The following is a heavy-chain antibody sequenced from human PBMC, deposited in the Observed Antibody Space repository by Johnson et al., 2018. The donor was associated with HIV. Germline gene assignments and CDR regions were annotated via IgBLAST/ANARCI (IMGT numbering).Heavy chain of an antibody. D-gene: IGHD5-24*01. CDR1: GFTFSSYA. CDR3: ARVLGFTIDAFDL. V-gene: IGHV3-NL1*01. Sequence: QVQLVESGGGVVQPGRSLRLSCAASGFTFSSYAMHWVRQAPGKGLESVSVVYSDSTIYSADSVQGRFTISRDNSKNTLYLQMNSLRADDTAVYYCARVLGFTIDAFDLWGRGTMVTVSS. CDR2: VYSDSTI. J-gene: IGHJ3*01.